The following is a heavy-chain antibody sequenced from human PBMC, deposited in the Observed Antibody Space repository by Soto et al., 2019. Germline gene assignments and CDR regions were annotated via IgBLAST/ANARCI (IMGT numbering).Heavy chain of an antibody. Sequence: GSLRLSCAVSGFTFGSYWMNWVRLIPGKGLEWVAYIKPDGSATYYVDSVKGRFTISRDNAKNSLYLQMNSLRVEDTSVYYCARAGYCGPGCYYYFDYWGQGTLVTVSS. V-gene: IGHV3-7*01. CDR3: ARAGYCGPGCYYYFDY. J-gene: IGHJ4*02. CDR1: GFTFGSYW. D-gene: IGHD2-21*02. CDR2: IKPDGSAT.